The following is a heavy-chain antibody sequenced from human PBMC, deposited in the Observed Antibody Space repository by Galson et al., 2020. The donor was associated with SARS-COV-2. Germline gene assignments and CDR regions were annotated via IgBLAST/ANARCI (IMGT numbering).Heavy chain of an antibody. J-gene: IGHJ4*02. CDR2: IWYDGSNK. V-gene: IGHV3-33*01. CDR1: GFTFSSYG. CDR3: VRDLAVAGIGEDY. Sequence: GGSLRLSCAASGFTFSSYGMHWVRQAPGKGLEWVAVIWYDGSNKYYADSVKGRFTISRDNSKNTLYLQMNSLRAEDTAVYYCVRDLAVAGIGEDYRGQGTLVTVSS. D-gene: IGHD6-19*01.